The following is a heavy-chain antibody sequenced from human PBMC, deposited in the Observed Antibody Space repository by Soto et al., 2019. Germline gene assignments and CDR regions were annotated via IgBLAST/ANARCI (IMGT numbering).Heavy chain of an antibody. CDR2: IRSKAYGGTT. D-gene: IGHD3-22*01. J-gene: IGHJ4*02. Sequence: PGGSLRLSCTASGFTFGDYAMSWFRQAPGKGLEWVGFIRSKAYGGTTEYAASVKGRFTISRDDSKSIAYLQMNSLKTEDTAVYYCTRSPITMIVVATDYWGQGTLVTVSS. CDR1: GFTFGDYA. V-gene: IGHV3-49*03. CDR3: TRSPITMIVVATDY.